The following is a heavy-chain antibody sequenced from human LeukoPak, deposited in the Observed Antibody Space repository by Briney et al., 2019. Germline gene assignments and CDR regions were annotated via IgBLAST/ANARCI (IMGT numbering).Heavy chain of an antibody. CDR3: ARAGDAAAAGLFDY. CDR1: GGSIYSYY. D-gene: IGHD6-13*01. J-gene: IGHJ4*02. Sequence: SETLSLTCTVSGGSIYSYYWSWIRQPPGKGLEGIGYIFYSGSTNYNPSLKSRVTISVDTSKNQFSLKLSSVTAADTAVYYCARAGDAAAAGLFDYWGQGTLVTVSS. V-gene: IGHV4-59*01. CDR2: IFYSGST.